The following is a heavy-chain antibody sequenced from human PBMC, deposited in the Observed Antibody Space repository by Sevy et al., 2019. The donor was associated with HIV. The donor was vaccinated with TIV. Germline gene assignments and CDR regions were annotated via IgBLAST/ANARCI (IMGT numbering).Heavy chain of an antibody. J-gene: IGHJ4*02. D-gene: IGHD6-13*01. V-gene: IGHV3-48*02. CDR1: GFTFSSYS. CDR3: ARLYSNRFDY. Sequence: GGSLRLSCAASGFTFSSYSMNWVRQAPGKGLEWVSYISSSSSTIYYADSVKGRFTISRDNAKNSLYLKMNSLRDEDTAVYYCARLYSNRFDYWGQGTLVTVSS. CDR2: ISSSSSTI.